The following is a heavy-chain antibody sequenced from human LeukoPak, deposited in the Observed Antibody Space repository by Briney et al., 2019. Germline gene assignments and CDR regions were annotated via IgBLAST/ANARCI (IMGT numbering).Heavy chain of an antibody. Sequence: ASVKVSCKASGYTFTSYAMHWVRQAPGQRLEWMGWINAGNGNTKYSQKFQGRVTITRDTSASTAYMELGSLRSEDTAVYYCARDRITMVRGVMKALDYWGQGTLVTVSS. D-gene: IGHD3-10*01. CDR3: ARDRITMVRGVMKALDY. J-gene: IGHJ4*02. CDR1: GYTFTSYA. V-gene: IGHV1-3*01. CDR2: INAGNGNT.